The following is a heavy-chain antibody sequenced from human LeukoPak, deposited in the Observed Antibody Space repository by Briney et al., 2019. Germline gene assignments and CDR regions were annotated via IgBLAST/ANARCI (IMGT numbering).Heavy chain of an antibody. Sequence: GGSLRLSCAASGFTFSHYGIHWVRQTPGKGLEWVAFIWFDGSNEYYAESVKGRFTISRDNSNNTLYLQMKSLRTEDTAVYYCAKWSDAFDIWGQGTMVTVSS. J-gene: IGHJ3*02. D-gene: IGHD2-15*01. V-gene: IGHV3-30*02. CDR3: AKWSDAFDI. CDR1: GFTFSHYG. CDR2: IWFDGSNE.